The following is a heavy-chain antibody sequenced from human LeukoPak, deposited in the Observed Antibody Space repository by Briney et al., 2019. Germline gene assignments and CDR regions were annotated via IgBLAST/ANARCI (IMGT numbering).Heavy chain of an antibody. Sequence: PGGSLRLSCAASGFTFSSYSMNWVRQAPGKGLEWVSSISSSSSYIYYADSVKGRFTISRDNAKNSLYLQMNSLKASDTAMYYCARLMLEMATITAFDIWGQGTMVTVSS. CDR2: ISSSSSYI. J-gene: IGHJ3*02. CDR1: GFTFSSYS. V-gene: IGHV3-21*04. CDR3: ARLMLEMATITAFDI. D-gene: IGHD5-24*01.